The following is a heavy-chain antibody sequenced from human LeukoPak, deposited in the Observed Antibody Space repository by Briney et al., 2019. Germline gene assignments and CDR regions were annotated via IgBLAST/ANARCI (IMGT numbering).Heavy chain of an antibody. V-gene: IGHV3-7*04. CDR3: TRGATVAAT. J-gene: IGHJ5*02. CDR2: IKQDESEK. D-gene: IGHD6-19*01. Sequence: GGSLRLSCAASGFTFSSYSITWVRQAPGKGLEWVANIKQDESEKNYVDSVKGRFIISRDNAKNSAYLQMNNLTAEDTAVYYCTRGATVAATWGQGTLVTVSS. CDR1: GFTFSSYS.